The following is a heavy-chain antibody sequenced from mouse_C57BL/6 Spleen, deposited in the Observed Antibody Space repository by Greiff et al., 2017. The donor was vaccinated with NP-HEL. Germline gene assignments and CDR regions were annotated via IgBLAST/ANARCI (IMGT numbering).Heavy chain of an antibody. D-gene: IGHD4-1*01. CDR3: ARNRRWLTGTGYYAMDY. CDR2: IWTGGGT. J-gene: IGHJ4*01. V-gene: IGHV2-9-1*01. Sequence: QVQLKESGPGLVAPSQSLSITCTVSGFSLTSYAISWVRQPPGKGLEWLGVIWTGGGTNYNSALKSRLSISKDNSKSQVFIKMNSLQTDDTARYYCARNRRWLTGTGYYAMDYWGQATSVTVSS. CDR1: GFSLTSYA.